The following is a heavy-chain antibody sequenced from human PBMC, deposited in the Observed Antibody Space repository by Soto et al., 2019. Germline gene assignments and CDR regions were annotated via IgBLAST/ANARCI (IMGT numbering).Heavy chain of an antibody. J-gene: IGHJ6*03. CDR3: ARTVLGPDLLADSFVDYYYYMDV. Sequence: SETLSLTCAVYGGSFSGYYWSWIRQPPGKGLEWTGYVYYTGSTSYNPSLKRRVTFSADSSRGQFSLRLNSVTAADTAVYYCARTVLGPDLLADSFVDYYYYMDVWGQGTTVTVSS. CDR2: VYYTGST. V-gene: IGHV4-59*08. D-gene: IGHD3-9*01. CDR1: GGSFSGYY.